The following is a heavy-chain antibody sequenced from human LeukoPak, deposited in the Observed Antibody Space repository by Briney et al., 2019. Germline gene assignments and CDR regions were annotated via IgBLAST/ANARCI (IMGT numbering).Heavy chain of an antibody. J-gene: IGHJ4*02. CDR1: GGSISSYY. Sequence: KPSETLSLTCTVSGGSISSYYWSWIRQPPGKGLEWIGYIYYSGSTNYNPSLKSRVTISVDTSKNQFSLKLNSVTAADTAVYFCARLQVAGQADYWGLGTLVTVSS. D-gene: IGHD6-19*01. CDR2: IYYSGST. CDR3: ARLQVAGQADY. V-gene: IGHV4-59*01.